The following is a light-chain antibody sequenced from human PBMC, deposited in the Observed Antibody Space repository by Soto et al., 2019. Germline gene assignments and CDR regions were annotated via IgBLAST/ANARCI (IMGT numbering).Light chain of an antibody. Sequence: VLPQSPATLSLSPGDRATLSCRAGQNINNFIAWYQHKPGQAPRLLIYDASNRATGIPGRFSGSGSGTDFTLTITSLESEYFAVYYCQHRGRFGQGTKVDIK. CDR1: QNINNF. J-gene: IGKJ1*01. V-gene: IGKV3-11*01. CDR2: DAS. CDR3: QHRGR.